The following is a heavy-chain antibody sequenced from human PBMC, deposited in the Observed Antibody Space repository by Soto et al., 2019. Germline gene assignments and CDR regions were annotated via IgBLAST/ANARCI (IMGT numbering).Heavy chain of an antibody. D-gene: IGHD6-13*01. Sequence: SGPTLVNPTQTLTLTCTVSGFSLTTRGMCVSWVRQPPGKALEWLARIDWDDDKYYRTSLKTRLTISQDTSNNQVVLTMANMDPVDTATYYCVRTKGFYSSSWYGRYFDYWGQGAQVTVSS. CDR2: IDWDDDK. V-gene: IGHV2-70*11. CDR1: GFSLTTRGMC. CDR3: VRTKGFYSSSWYGRYFDY. J-gene: IGHJ4*02.